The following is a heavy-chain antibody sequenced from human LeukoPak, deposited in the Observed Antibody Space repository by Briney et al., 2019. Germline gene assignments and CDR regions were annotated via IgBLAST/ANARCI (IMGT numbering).Heavy chain of an antibody. D-gene: IGHD2-8*01. CDR2: IGSSSSYI. V-gene: IGHV3-21*01. J-gene: IGHJ5*02. Sequence: GGSLRLSCAASGFTFSSYSMNWVRQAPGKGLEWVSSIGSSSSYIYYADSVKGRFTISRDNAKNSLYLQTNSLRAEDTAVYYCARGYCTNGVCYLPWFDPWGQGTLVTVSS. CDR3: ARGYCTNGVCYLPWFDP. CDR1: GFTFSSYS.